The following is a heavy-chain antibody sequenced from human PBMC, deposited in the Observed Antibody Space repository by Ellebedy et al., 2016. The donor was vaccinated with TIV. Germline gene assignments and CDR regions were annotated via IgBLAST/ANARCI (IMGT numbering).Heavy chain of an antibody. J-gene: IGHJ6*02. CDR3: AKENYGMDV. Sequence: MPSETLSLTCAVSGDSISSNNWWIRVRQPPGKGLGWIGEIWHSGSTNYNPSLKSRVSMSVDKSKNQFSLNLNSVSAADTAVYYGAKENYGMDVWGQGTTVIVSS. CDR1: GDSISSNNW. CDR2: IWHSGST. V-gene: IGHV4-4*02.